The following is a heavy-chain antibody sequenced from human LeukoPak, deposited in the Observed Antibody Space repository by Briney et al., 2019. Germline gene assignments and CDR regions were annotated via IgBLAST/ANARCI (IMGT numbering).Heavy chain of an antibody. CDR1: GYTFTGYY. J-gene: IGHJ4*02. V-gene: IGHV1-2*02. CDR2: INPDSGGT. Sequence: GASVKVSCKASGYTFTGYYMHWVRQAPGQGLEWMGWINPDSGGTNYAQKFQGRVTMTRDTSISTAYMELSRLRSDDTAVYYCARVGYYDSSSYDYWGQGTPVTVSS. D-gene: IGHD3-22*01. CDR3: ARVGYYDSSSYDY.